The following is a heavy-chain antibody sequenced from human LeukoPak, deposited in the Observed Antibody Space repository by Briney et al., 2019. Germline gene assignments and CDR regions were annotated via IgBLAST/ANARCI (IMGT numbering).Heavy chain of an antibody. CDR1: GFTFSSCS. Sequence: GRSLRLSCAASGFTFSSCSMHWVRQVPWKGRVWVSRINTDGSSTTYADSVEGRFTISRDNAKNTLYLQMNSLRAEDTAVYHCARDRYDSAALDYWGQGTLVTVSP. J-gene: IGHJ4*02. CDR2: INTDGSST. V-gene: IGHV3-74*01. CDR3: ARDRYDSAALDY. D-gene: IGHD3-10*01.